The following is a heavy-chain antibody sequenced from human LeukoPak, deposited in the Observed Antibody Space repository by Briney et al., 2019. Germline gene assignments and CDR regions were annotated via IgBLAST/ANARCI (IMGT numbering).Heavy chain of an antibody. Sequence: PSETLSLTCTVSGGSISSHYWSWIRQPPGKGLEGIGYIYYSGSTNYNPSLKSRVTISVDTSKNQFSLKLSSVTAADTAVYYCASFSSSMDYFDYWGQGTLVTVSS. V-gene: IGHV4-59*11. CDR2: IYYSGST. CDR1: GGSISSHY. CDR3: ASFSSSMDYFDY. J-gene: IGHJ4*02. D-gene: IGHD6-6*01.